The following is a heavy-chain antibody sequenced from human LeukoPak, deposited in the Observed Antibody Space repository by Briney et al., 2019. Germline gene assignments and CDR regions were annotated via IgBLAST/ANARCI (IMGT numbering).Heavy chain of an antibody. V-gene: IGHV1-2*02. CDR1: GYTFTGYY. D-gene: IGHD1-26*01. CDR3: ARAAKWELLRNFDY. Sequence: GASVKVSCKASGYTFTGYYMHWVRQAPGHGLEWMGWINPNSGGTNYAQKYQGRVTMTRDTSISTAYMELSRLRSDDTAVYYCARAAKWELLRNFDYWGQGTLVTVSS. CDR2: INPNSGGT. J-gene: IGHJ4*02.